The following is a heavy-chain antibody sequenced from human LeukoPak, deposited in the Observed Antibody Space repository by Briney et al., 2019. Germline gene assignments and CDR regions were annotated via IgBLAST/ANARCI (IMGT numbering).Heavy chain of an antibody. CDR2: INPKSGGT. J-gene: IGHJ4*02. Sequence: ASVKVSCKASGYTFTGYYMHWVRQAPGQGLEWMGWINPKSGGTNYAQKFQGRVTMTRDTSISTAYMELSRLRSDDTAVCYCARDPTHLYYYDSSGYCYWGQGTLVTVSS. CDR1: GYTFTGYY. CDR3: ARDPTHLYYYDSSGYCY. D-gene: IGHD3-22*01. V-gene: IGHV1-2*02.